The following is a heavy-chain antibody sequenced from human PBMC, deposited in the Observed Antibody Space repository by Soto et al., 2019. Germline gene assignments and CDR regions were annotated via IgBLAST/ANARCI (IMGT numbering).Heavy chain of an antibody. V-gene: IGHV3-30*18. D-gene: IGHD5-12*01. CDR2: ISYDGSNK. J-gene: IGHJ6*02. CDR1: GFTFSSYG. CDR3: AKRREGGYDYYYYYGMDV. Sequence: QVQLVESGGGVVQPGRSLRLSCAASGFTFSSYGIHWVRQAPGKGLEWVAVISYDGSNKYYADSVKGRFTISRDNSKNTLYLQMNSLRAEDTAVYYCAKRREGGYDYYYYYGMDVWGQGTTVTVSS.